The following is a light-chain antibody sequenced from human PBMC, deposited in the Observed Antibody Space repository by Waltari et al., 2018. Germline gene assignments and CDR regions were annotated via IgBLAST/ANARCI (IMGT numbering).Light chain of an antibody. V-gene: IGKV1-27*01. CDR2: AAS. CDR1: QDISNY. J-gene: IGKJ1*01. Sequence: DFQMTQSPSSLSASVGDRVTITCRASQDISNYLAWYQQKPGKVPKLLIYAASTLQSGVPSRVSGSGSGTDFTLTISSLQPEDVATYYCQKYNSAPPWTFGQGTKVEIK. CDR3: QKYNSAPPWT.